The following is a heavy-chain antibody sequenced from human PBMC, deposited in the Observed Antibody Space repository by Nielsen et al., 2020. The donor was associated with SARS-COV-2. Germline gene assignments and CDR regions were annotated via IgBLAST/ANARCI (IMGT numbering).Heavy chain of an antibody. Sequence: WIRQPPGKGLEWVAVISYDGSNKYYADSVKGRFTISRDNSKNTLYLQMNSLRAEDTAVYYCAKDSVPAGIAAAGTSFDPWGQGTLVTVSS. CDR2: ISYDGSNK. D-gene: IGHD6-13*01. J-gene: IGHJ5*02. CDR3: AKDSVPAGIAAAGTSFDP. V-gene: IGHV3-30*04.